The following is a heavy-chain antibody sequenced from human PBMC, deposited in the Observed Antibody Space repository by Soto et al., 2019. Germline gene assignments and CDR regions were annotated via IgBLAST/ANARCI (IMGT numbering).Heavy chain of an antibody. V-gene: IGHV3-23*01. Sequence: PGGSLRRSCAASGFTFSSYAMSWVRQAPRKGLEWVSAISGSGGSTYYADSVKGRFTISRDNSKNTLYLQMNSLRAEDTAVYYCAKLVVDPPYFDYWGKGTLVSVSS. CDR2: ISGSGGST. D-gene: IGHD2-15*01. CDR3: AKLVVDPPYFDY. CDR1: GFTFSSYA. J-gene: IGHJ4*02.